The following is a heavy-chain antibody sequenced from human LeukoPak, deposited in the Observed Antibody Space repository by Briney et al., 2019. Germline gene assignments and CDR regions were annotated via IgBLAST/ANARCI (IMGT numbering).Heavy chain of an antibody. CDR3: ARDPTAVAGRGYFDY. CDR1: GFTFSSYA. V-gene: IGHV3-30*04. Sequence: GGSLRLSCAASGFTFSSYAMSWVRQAPGKGLEWVAVISYDGSNKYYADSVKGRFTISRDNSKNTLYLQMNSLRAEDTAVYYCARDPTAVAGRGYFDYWGQGTLVTVSS. D-gene: IGHD6-19*01. J-gene: IGHJ4*02. CDR2: ISYDGSNK.